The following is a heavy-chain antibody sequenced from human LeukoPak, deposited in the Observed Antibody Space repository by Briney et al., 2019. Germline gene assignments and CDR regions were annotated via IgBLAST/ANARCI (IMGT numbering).Heavy chain of an antibody. D-gene: IGHD3-3*01. Sequence: GGSLRLSCAASGLTFNSFWMYWVRQAPGKGLEWVANVKGDGTEEYYVDSVKGRFTISRDNSKNSLFLQMNSLRVEDTAVYYCARAFATSRGYWGQGTLVTVSS. V-gene: IGHV3-7*04. CDR3: ARAFATSRGY. CDR1: GLTFNSFW. CDR2: VKGDGTEE. J-gene: IGHJ4*02.